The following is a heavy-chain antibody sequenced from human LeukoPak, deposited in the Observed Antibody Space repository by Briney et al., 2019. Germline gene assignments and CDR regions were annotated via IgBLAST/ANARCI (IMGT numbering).Heavy chain of an antibody. CDR3: ASPAARSSTSCCPFDY. CDR1: GGTFSSYA. D-gene: IGHD2-2*01. J-gene: IGHJ4*02. CDR2: IIPIFGTA. Sequence: GASVKVSCKASGGTFSSYAISWVRQAPGQGLEWMGGIIPIFGTANYAQKFQGRVTITADESTSTAYMELSSLRSEDTAVYYCASPAARSSTSCCPFDYWGQGTLVTVSS. V-gene: IGHV1-69*13.